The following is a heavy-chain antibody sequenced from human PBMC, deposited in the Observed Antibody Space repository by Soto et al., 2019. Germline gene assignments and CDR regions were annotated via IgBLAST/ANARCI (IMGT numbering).Heavy chain of an antibody. J-gene: IGHJ2*01. V-gene: IGHV1-58*01. Sequence: RLEWIGWIVVGSGNTNYAQKFQERVTITRDMSTSTAYMELSSLRSEDTAVYYCAADQPPTTVTTETWYCDLCGRGTLVTVS. CDR2: IVVGSGNT. CDR3: AADQPPTTVTTETWYCDL. D-gene: IGHD4-17*01.